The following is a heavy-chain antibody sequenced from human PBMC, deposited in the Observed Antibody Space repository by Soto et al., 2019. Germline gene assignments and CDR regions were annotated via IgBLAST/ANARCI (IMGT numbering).Heavy chain of an antibody. CDR3: ARDEEITIFGVVIPRYFDY. CDR1: GYTFTGYY. J-gene: IGHJ4*02. D-gene: IGHD3-3*01. V-gene: IGHV1-2*02. Sequence: ASVKVSCKASGYTFTGYYMHWVRQAPGQGLEWMVWINPNSGGTNYAQKFQGRVTMTRDTSISTAYMELSRLRSDDTAVYYCARDEEITIFGVVIPRYFDYWGQGTLVTVSS. CDR2: INPNSGGT.